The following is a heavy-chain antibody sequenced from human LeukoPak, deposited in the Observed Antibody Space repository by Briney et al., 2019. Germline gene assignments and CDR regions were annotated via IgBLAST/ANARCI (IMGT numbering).Heavy chain of an antibody. D-gene: IGHD5-24*01. Sequence: GGALTPSCAASGLTFNSYAISWVRQAPGRGLEWVSAISGSGSSTYYADSVKGRFTISRDNSRNTLSLRMNSLSAEDTAVYYCAKRAGYNSNYFDYWGQGTLVTVSS. CDR3: AKRAGYNSNYFDY. CDR1: GLTFNSYA. J-gene: IGHJ4*02. V-gene: IGHV3-23*01. CDR2: ISGSGSST.